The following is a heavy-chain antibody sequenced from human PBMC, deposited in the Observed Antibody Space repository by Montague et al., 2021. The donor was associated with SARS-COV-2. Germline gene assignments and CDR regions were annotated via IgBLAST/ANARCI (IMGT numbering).Heavy chain of an antibody. V-gene: IGHV4-34*01. J-gene: IGHJ4*02. Sequence: LSLTCAVYGESFSGYYWTWIRQSPGRGLERIAEINDGGTTNYNWSLKSRVTISVDTSKNQFSLKLSSVTVADTAVYYCTRWDPQIRTLFGFRGKSANDYWGQGTLVTVSS. CDR2: INDGGTT. CDR3: TRWDPQIRTLFGFRGKSANDY. CDR1: GESFSGYY. D-gene: IGHD4-23*01.